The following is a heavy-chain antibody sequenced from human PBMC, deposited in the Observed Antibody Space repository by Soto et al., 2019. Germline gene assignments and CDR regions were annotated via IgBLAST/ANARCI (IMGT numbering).Heavy chain of an antibody. D-gene: IGHD6-13*01. CDR3: ARHQGSPGDHYGMDV. CDR1: GYRFHTYW. V-gene: IGHV5-51*01. CDR2: IYPGDSNT. J-gene: IGHJ6*02. Sequence: XESLKISCKGSGYRFHTYWIDWLRPMPGKGLEWIGIIYPGDSNTRYSPSFQGQVTISADKSVSTAYLQWSSLKAADTAVYYCARHQGSPGDHYGMDVWGQGTTVTVSS.